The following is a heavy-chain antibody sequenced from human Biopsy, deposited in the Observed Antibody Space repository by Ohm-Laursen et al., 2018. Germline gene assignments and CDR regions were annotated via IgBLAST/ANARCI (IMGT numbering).Heavy chain of an antibody. CDR2: VYNGGIT. CDR1: GGSIISYY. D-gene: IGHD3-3*01. V-gene: IGHV4-59*01. Sequence: LSLTCSVSGGSIISYYWTWIRQPPGKGLEWIGHVYNGGITNYNPSLKSRVTISKDTSKNQFSLQVNSVTAADTAVYYCARTPRDSFWSGSYKRGLWFDPWGQGTLVIVSS. J-gene: IGHJ5*02. CDR3: ARTPRDSFWSGSYKRGLWFDP.